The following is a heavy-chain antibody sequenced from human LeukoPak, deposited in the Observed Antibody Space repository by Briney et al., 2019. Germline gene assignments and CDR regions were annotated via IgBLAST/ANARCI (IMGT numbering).Heavy chain of an antibody. Sequence: SETLSLTCAVYGGSFSDYYWSWIRQPPGKGLEWIGEINHSGSTNYNPSLKSRVTISVDTSKNQFSLRLSSVTAANTAVYYCARLVVSGWYLGHDAFDIWGQGTMVTVSS. J-gene: IGHJ3*02. CDR2: INHSGST. CDR1: GGSFSDYY. D-gene: IGHD6-19*01. CDR3: ARLVVSGWYLGHDAFDI. V-gene: IGHV4-34*01.